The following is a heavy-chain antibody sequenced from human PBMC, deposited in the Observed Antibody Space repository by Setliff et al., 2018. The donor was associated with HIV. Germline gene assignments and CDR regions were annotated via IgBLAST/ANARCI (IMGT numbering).Heavy chain of an antibody. J-gene: IGHJ6*03. CDR2: IIPIFGSP. V-gene: IGHV1-69*06. CDR1: GDTFSSYA. CDR3: ARDVYYYFYMDV. Sequence: SVKVSCKASGDTFSSYAISWVRQAPGQGLEWMGRIIPIFGSPNYAQKFQGRVTITADKSTSTAYMELSSLRSEDTAVYYCARDVYYYFYMDVWGKGTTVTLSS.